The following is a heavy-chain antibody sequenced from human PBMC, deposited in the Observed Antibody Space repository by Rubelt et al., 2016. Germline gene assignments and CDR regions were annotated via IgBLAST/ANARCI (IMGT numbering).Heavy chain of an antibody. CDR2: INPSGGST. D-gene: IGHD5-12*01. V-gene: IGHV1-46*01. CDR1: GYTFTSYY. CDR3: ARAGENSGYWQFDY. Sequence: QVQLVQSGAEVKKPGASVKVSWKASGYTFTSYYMHWVRQAPGQGLEWMGIINPSGGSTSYVQKFQGRGTMTRETSTSTVYMELSSLRSEDTAVYYCARAGENSGYWQFDYWGQGTLVTVSS. J-gene: IGHJ4*02.